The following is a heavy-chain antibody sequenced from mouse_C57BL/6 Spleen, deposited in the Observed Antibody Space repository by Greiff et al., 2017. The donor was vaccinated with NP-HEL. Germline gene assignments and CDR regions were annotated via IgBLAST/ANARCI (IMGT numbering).Heavy chain of an antibody. D-gene: IGHD2-4*01. CDR3: ARKRDYGYFDY. J-gene: IGHJ2*01. V-gene: IGHV1-50*01. CDR2: IDPSDSYT. Sequence: QVQLQQPGAELVKPGASVKLSCKASGYTFTSYWMQWVKQRPGPGLEWIGEIDPSDSYTNSNQKFKGKATLTVDTSSSTAYMQLSSLTSEDSAVYYCARKRDYGYFDYWGQGTTLTVSS. CDR1: GYTFTSYW.